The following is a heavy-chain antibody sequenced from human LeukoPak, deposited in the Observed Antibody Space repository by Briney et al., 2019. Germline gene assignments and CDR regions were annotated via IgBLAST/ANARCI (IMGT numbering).Heavy chain of an antibody. Sequence: GGSLRLSCAASDFIVSRNYMSWVRQAPGKGLEWVSLVYSVNTTSYADSVKGRFTISRDNSKNTLYLQMNSLRTEDTAVYYCTISASRVFDIWGQGTMVTISS. J-gene: IGHJ3*02. CDR2: VYSVNTT. V-gene: IGHV3-53*01. CDR3: TISASRVFDI. CDR1: DFIVSRNY. D-gene: IGHD3-10*01.